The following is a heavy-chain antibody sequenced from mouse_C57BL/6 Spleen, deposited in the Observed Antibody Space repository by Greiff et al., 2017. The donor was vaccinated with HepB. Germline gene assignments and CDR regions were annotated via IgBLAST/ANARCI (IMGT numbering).Heavy chain of an antibody. Sequence: QVQLKQPGAELVRPGSSVKLSCKASGYTFTSYWMDWVKQRPGQGLEWIGNIYPSDSETHYNQKFKDKATLTVDKSSSTAYMQLSSLTSEDSAVYYCARTLDSSGYIAYWGQGTLVTVSA. J-gene: IGHJ3*01. V-gene: IGHV1-61*01. CDR2: IYPSDSET. CDR3: ARTLDSSGYIAY. D-gene: IGHD3-2*02. CDR1: GYTFTSYW.